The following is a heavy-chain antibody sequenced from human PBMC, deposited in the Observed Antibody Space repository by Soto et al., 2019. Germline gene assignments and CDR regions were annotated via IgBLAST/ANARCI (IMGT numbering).Heavy chain of an antibody. CDR2: ISWDDDK. D-gene: IGHD1-26*01. J-gene: IGHJ6*02. Sequence: QITLKESGPTLVKPTQTLTLTCTFSGFSLSTSGVGVGWIRQPPGKALEWLALISWDDDKRYSPSLKSRLTITKDTSKSQVALKMTNMEPMDTATYYCAHQNSGSDFYYYYGMDVWGQGKTVNVTS. CDR1: GFSLSTSGVG. CDR3: AHQNSGSDFYYYYGMDV. V-gene: IGHV2-5*02.